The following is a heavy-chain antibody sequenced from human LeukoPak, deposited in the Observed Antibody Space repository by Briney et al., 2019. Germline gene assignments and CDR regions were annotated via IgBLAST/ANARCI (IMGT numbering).Heavy chain of an antibody. CDR2: IYYSGST. J-gene: IGHJ3*02. CDR3: ARGGILDAFDI. Sequence: SETLSLTCTVSGGSISSYYWSWIRQPPGKGLEWIGYIYYSGSTNYNPSLKSRVTISVDTSKNQFSLRLSSVTAADTAVYYCARGGILDAFDIWGQGTMVTVSS. CDR1: GGSISSYY. D-gene: IGHD3-16*01. V-gene: IGHV4-59*01.